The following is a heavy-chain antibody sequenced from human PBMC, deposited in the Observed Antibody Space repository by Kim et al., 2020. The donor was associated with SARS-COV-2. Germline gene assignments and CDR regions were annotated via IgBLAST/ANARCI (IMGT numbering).Heavy chain of an antibody. J-gene: IGHJ5*02. CDR3: ARLKGSHGYYDL. Sequence: SETLSLTCTVSGVSINTEGYYWSWLRQHPGKGPHWIGYIYESGSTYYDTSLMSRVTISVDSSKNQFSLNLTSLTAADTAVYFCARLKGSHGYYDLWGQGMLVTVSS. CDR1: GVSINTEGYY. CDR2: IYESGST. D-gene: IGHD3-16*01. V-gene: IGHV4-31*02.